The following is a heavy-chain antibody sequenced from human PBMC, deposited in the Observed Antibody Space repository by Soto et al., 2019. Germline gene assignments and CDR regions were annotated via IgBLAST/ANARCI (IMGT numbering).Heavy chain of an antibody. CDR3: ARSIAAAVDLDY. Sequence: QVQLVQTRAEVKKPGASVKVSCKASGYTFSSYGISWVRQAPGQGLEWMGWISAYNGNTNYAQKLQGRVTMTTDTSTSTAYMEVRSLRSDDTAVYYCARSIAAAVDLDYWGQGTLVTVSS. CDR2: ISAYNGNT. D-gene: IGHD6-13*01. V-gene: IGHV1-18*01. CDR1: GYTFSSYG. J-gene: IGHJ4*02.